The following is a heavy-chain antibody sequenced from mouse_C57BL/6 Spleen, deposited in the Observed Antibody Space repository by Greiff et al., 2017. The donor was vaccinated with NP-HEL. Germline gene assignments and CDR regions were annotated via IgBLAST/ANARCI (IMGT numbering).Heavy chain of an antibody. D-gene: IGHD3-2*02. V-gene: IGHV1-80*01. CDR3: ARPALDSSCHFDY. Sequence: VQLQQSGAELVKPGASVKISCKASGYAFRSYWMNWVKQRPGKGLEWIGQIYPGDGDTKYTGKFKGKATLTADKSSSTAYMQLSSLTSEDSAVYFCARPALDSSCHFDYWGQGTTLTVSS. J-gene: IGHJ2*01. CDR2: IYPGDGDT. CDR1: GYAFRSYW.